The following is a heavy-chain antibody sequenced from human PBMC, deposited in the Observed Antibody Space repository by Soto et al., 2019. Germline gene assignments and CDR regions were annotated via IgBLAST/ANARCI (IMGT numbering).Heavy chain of an antibody. CDR1: GFTFSSYW. D-gene: IGHD2-15*01. CDR3: VRTSLVVAAATREDY. J-gene: IGHJ4*02. CDR2: INSDGSST. Sequence: EVQLVESGGGLVQPGGSLRLSCAASGFTFSSYWMHWVRQAPGKGLVWVSRINSDGSSTSYADSVKGRCTISRDNDKNTLYLQMNSLRAEDTAVYYCVRTSLVVAAATREDYWGQGTLVTVSS. V-gene: IGHV3-74*01.